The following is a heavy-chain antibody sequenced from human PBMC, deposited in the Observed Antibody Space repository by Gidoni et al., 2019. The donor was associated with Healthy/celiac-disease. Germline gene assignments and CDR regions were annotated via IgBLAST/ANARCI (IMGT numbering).Heavy chain of an antibody. V-gene: IGHV3-9*01. CDR1: GFTFDDYA. J-gene: IGHJ3*02. CDR2: ISWNSGSI. CDR3: AIWDGGVATIPI. D-gene: IGHD5-12*01. Sequence: EVQLVESGGGLVQPGRSLRLSCAASGFTFDDYARHWVRQAPGKGLEWVSGISWNSGSIGYADSVKGRFTISRDNAKNSLYLQMNSLRAEDTALYYCAIWDGGVATIPIWGQGTMVTVSS.